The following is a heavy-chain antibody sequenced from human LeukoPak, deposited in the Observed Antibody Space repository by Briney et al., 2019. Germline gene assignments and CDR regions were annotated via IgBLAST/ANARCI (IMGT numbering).Heavy chain of an antibody. CDR3: ARGTTGGYSPSH. D-gene: IGHD5-12*01. Sequence: GGSLRLSCAASGFTFSSYSMNWVRPAPGKGLEWVSSISSSSSYTYYADSVRGRFSISRDNAKNSLYLQMNSLRAEDTAVYHCARGTTGGYSPSHWGQGTLVTVSS. J-gene: IGHJ4*02. V-gene: IGHV3-21*01. CDR2: ISSSSSYT. CDR1: GFTFSSYS.